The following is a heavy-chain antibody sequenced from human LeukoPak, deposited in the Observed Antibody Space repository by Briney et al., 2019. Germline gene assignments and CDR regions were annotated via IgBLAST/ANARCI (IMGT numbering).Heavy chain of an antibody. V-gene: IGHV1-18*01. CDR1: GYTFMSYG. CDR3: ARDDGYSYRKGVDRFDY. CDR2: ISAYDANT. D-gene: IGHD5-12*01. J-gene: IGHJ4*02. Sequence: GASVKVSCKASGYTFMSYGISWVRQAPGQGLEWMGWISAYDANTNYVQKLQGRVTMTIDTSTSSAYMDLRSLRSDDTAVYYCARDDGYSYRKGVDRFDYWGQGTPVTVSS.